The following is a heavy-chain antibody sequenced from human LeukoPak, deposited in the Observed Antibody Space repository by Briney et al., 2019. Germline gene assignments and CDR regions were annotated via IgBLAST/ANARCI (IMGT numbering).Heavy chain of an antibody. CDR3: ARHSSGSGGAFQY. J-gene: IGHJ4*02. D-gene: IGHD6-19*01. V-gene: IGHV4-59*08. CDR1: GGSISSYY. Sequence: PSETLSLTCTVSGGSISSYYWSWIRQPPGKGLEWMGYMDDSGSTNYNPSLTSRVTISEATSKNQLSLKLGSVTAADTAVYYCARHSSGSGGAFQYWGQGTPVTVSS. CDR2: MDDSGST.